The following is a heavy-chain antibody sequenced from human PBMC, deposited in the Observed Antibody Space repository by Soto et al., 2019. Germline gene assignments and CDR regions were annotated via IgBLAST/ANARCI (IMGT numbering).Heavy chain of an antibody. CDR3: ARDGGPTVTTGYYYGMDV. CDR2: IYYRGST. CDR1: GGSISSGGYY. D-gene: IGHD4-4*01. Sequence: QVQLQESGPGLVKPSQTLSLTCTVSGGSISSGGYYWSRTRQHPGKGREWIGYIYYRGSTYYNPSLKSRVTISVDTSKNQFSLKLSSVTAADTAVYYCARDGGPTVTTGYYYGMDVWGQGTTVTVSS. V-gene: IGHV4-31*03. J-gene: IGHJ6*02.